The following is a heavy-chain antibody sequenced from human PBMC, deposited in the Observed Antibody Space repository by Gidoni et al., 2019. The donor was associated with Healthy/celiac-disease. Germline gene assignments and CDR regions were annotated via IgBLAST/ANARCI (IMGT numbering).Heavy chain of an antibody. Sequence: QVQLVQSGAAVKKTGASVKVSCKASGYTFTSYDMHWVRQAPGQGLERMGIINPSGGSTSYAQKFQGRVTMTRDTSTSTVYMELSSLRSEDTAVYYCARATPRGWELQHPFDYWGQGTLVTVSS. D-gene: IGHD1-26*01. CDR2: INPSGGST. V-gene: IGHV1-46*01. J-gene: IGHJ4*02. CDR3: ARATPRGWELQHPFDY. CDR1: GYTFTSYD.